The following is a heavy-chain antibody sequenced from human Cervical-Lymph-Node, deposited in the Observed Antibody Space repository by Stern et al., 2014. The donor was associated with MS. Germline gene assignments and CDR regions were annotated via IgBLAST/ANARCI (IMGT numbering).Heavy chain of an antibody. V-gene: IGHV3-33*01. D-gene: IGHD2-2*01. Sequence: QVQLGQSGGGVVQPGRSLRLSCAASGFTFSSYGIHWVRQAPGKGLEWVAVIWYDGSNKYYADSVKGRFTISRDNSKNTLYLQMNSLRAEDTAVYYCARDMHGMDVWGQGTTVTVSS. CDR1: GFTFSSYG. J-gene: IGHJ6*02. CDR3: ARDMHGMDV. CDR2: IWYDGSNK.